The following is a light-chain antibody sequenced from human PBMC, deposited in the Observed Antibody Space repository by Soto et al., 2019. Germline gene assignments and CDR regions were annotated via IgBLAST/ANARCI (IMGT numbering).Light chain of an antibody. CDR2: SSH. J-gene: IGLJ2*01. CDR3: AAWDDSLNGVV. Sequence: QSVLTQPPSASGTPRQRVTISCSGSGSNIGDYHVHWYQQLPGAAPKVLIHSSHQRPSGVPDRFSGSKSGTSASLAISGLQSEDEADYYCAAWDDSLNGVVFGGGTKLTVL. V-gene: IGLV1-44*01. CDR1: GSNIGDYH.